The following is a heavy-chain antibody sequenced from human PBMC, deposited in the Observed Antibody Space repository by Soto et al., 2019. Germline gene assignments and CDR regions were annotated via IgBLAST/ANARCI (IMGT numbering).Heavy chain of an antibody. Sequence: SVKVSCKASGCTFSSYSISWVRQAPGQGLEWMGGIIPIFGTANYAQKSQGRVTITADESTSTAYMELSSLRSEDTAVYYCARGPVSTARGEGMYVWGQGTTVTVSS. D-gene: IGHD3-16*01. CDR2: IIPIFGTA. V-gene: IGHV1-69*13. CDR3: ARGPVSTARGEGMYV. J-gene: IGHJ6*02. CDR1: GCTFSSYS.